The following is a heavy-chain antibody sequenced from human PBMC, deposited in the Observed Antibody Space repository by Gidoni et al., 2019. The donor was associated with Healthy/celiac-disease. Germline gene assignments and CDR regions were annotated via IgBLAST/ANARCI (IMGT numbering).Heavy chain of an antibody. Sequence: QVQLQQSGPGLVKPSQTLSLTCAISGASVSSNSAAWNWIRQSPSRGLEWLGRTYYRSKWYNDYAVSVKSRITINPDTSKNQFSLQLNSVTPEDTAVYYCASPIAAADDDAFDIWGQGTMVTVSS. J-gene: IGHJ3*02. CDR3: ASPIAAADDDAFDI. CDR1: GASVSSNSAA. D-gene: IGHD6-13*01. CDR2: TYYRSKWYN. V-gene: IGHV6-1*01.